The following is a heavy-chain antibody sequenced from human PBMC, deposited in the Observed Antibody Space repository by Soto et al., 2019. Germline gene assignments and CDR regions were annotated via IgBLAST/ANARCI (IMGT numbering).Heavy chain of an antibody. CDR3: ARGPPAVTARIAARRGDY. V-gene: IGHV4-39*01. CDR1: GGSISSSSYY. J-gene: IGHJ4*02. Sequence: QLQLQESGPGLVKPSETLSLTCTVSGGSISSSSYYWGWIRQPPGKGLEWIGSIYYSGSTYYNPSLRSRVTISVDTSKNQFSLKLSSVTAADTAVYYCARGPPAVTARIAARRGDYWGQGTLVTVSS. D-gene: IGHD6-6*01. CDR2: IYYSGST.